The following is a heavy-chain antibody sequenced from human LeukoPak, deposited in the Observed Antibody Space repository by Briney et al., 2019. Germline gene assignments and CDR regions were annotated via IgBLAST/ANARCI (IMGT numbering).Heavy chain of an antibody. V-gene: IGHV1-8*03. CDR3: ARGPRYCSSTSCPTATWFDP. D-gene: IGHD2-2*01. Sequence: ASVKVSCKASGYTFTSYDINWVRQAPGQGLEWMGWMNPNSGNTGYAQKFQGRVTITRNTSISTAYMELSSLRSEDTAVYYCARGPRYCSSTSCPTATWFDPWGQGTLVTVSS. CDR2: MNPNSGNT. CDR1: GYTFTSYD. J-gene: IGHJ5*02.